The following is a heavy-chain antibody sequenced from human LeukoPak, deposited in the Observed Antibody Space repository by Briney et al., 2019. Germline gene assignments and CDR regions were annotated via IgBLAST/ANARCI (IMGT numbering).Heavy chain of an antibody. CDR2: INHSGST. J-gene: IGHJ6*02. CDR3: ARERRRYGDYVSHYYYGMDV. Sequence: PGGSLRLSCAASGFTFSDYYMSWIRQAPGKGLEWIGEINHSGSTNYNPSLKSRVSISVDTSKNQFSLKLSSVTAAGTAVYYCARERRRYGDYVSHYYYGMDVWGQGTTVTVSS. V-gene: IGHV4-34*01. D-gene: IGHD4-17*01. CDR1: GFTFSDYY.